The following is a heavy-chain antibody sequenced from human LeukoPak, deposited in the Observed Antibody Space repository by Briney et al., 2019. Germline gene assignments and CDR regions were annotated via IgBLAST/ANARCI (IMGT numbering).Heavy chain of an antibody. Sequence: SETLSLTCTVSGGSISSYYWSWIRQPPGKGLEWIGYIYYSGSTNYNPSLKSRVTISVDTSKNQFSLKLSSVTAADTAVYYCARHSGGPNWFDPWGQGTLVTVSS. CDR3: ARHSGGPNWFDP. V-gene: IGHV4-59*08. CDR2: IYYSGST. D-gene: IGHD6-25*01. J-gene: IGHJ5*02. CDR1: GGSISSYY.